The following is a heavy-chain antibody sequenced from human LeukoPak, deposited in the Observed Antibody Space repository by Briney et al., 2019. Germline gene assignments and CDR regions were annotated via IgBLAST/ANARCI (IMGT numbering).Heavy chain of an antibody. CDR2: ICYNGNT. Sequence: PSETLSLTCNVSGGSIGGHTFYWDWIRQPPGKGREWIATICYNGNTFYNPSLKSRVAISIDMSKSQFSLHLSSVTAADTAIYYCARLTALAGHRGAFDIWGPGTMVTVSS. CDR3: ARLTALAGHRGAFDI. V-gene: IGHV4-39*01. CDR1: GGSIGGHTFY. D-gene: IGHD6-19*01. J-gene: IGHJ3*02.